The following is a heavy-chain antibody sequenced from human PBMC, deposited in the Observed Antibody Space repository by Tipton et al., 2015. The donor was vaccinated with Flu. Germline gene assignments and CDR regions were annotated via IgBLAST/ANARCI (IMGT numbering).Heavy chain of an antibody. CDR3: ARDLEWFCINGHCSRGLGP. D-gene: IGHD3-3*01. CDR2: ISYDGKKI. V-gene: IGHV3-30*04. J-gene: IGHJ5*02. Sequence: SLILSCAASGFTFSQYAVHWARQAPGKGLEWVAVISYDGKKIYSADSVKGRFTISRDNSKNTLFLQMNSLRPEDTAVYYCARDLEWFCINGHCSRGLGPWGRGTLVTVSS. CDR1: GFTFSQYA.